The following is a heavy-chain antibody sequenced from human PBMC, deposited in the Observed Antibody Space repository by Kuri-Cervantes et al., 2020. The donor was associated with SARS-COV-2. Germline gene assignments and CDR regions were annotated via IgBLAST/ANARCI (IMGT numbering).Heavy chain of an antibody. D-gene: IGHD4-11*01. CDR3: ARVGIYDYSNYRPFDY. J-gene: IGHJ4*02. CDR2: IAPNSGGT. V-gene: IGHV1-2*02. CDR1: GYTFSDSY. Sequence: GESLKISCKASGYTFSDSYIHWVRQAPGQGLEWMGWIAPNSGGTKYAQKFQGRVTMTRDTSISTAYMELSRLRSDDTAVYYCARVGIYDYSNYRPFDYWGQGTLVTVSS.